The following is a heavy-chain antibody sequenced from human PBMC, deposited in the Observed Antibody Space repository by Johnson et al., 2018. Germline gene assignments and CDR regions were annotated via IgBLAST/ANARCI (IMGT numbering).Heavy chain of an antibody. D-gene: IGHD3-9*01. J-gene: IGHJ6*03. CDR2: IKSKTNGATT. CDR1: SFIFSNAW. Sequence: EVQLVESGGGLVKPGGSLRLSCVASSFIFSNAWMNWVRQATGKGLAWVGRIKSKTNGATTDYAAPVKGRFTISRDDSKNTLYLQMNSLKTEDTAMYYCATEMAGYFGYYYMDVWGKGTPITVSS. V-gene: IGHV3-15*07. CDR3: ATEMAGYFGYYYMDV.